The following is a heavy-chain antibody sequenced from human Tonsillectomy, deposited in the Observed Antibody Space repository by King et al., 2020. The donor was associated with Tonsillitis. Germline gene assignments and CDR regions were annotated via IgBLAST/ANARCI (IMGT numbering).Heavy chain of an antibody. V-gene: IGHV1-58*01. D-gene: IGHD6-13*01. CDR2: IVVGTGNT. J-gene: IGHJ4*02. CDR1: GFTFTSSA. CDR3: AAWPRGVYSTSDY. Sequence: QLVQSGPEVKKPGTSVKVSCKASGFTFTSSAVQWVRQARGQRLEWIGGIVVGTGNTNYAQKFQARLSITRDMSTSTAYMELSSLRCEDTAVYYFAAWPRGVYSTSDYWGQGTLVTGSS.